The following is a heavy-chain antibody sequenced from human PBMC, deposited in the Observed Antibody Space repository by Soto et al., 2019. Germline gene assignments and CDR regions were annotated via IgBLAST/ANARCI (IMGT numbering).Heavy chain of an antibody. Sequence: QVQLQESGPGLVKPSQTLSLTCTVSGGSISRGGYYWSWIRQHPGKGLEWIGYIYYSGSTYYNPSLKRRVTISVDTSKNKFSLKLSSVTAADTAVYYCARWPQLEPRFDYWGQGTLVTVSS. D-gene: IGHD1-1*01. CDR3: ARWPQLEPRFDY. J-gene: IGHJ4*02. V-gene: IGHV4-31*03. CDR2: IYYSGST. CDR1: GGSISRGGYY.